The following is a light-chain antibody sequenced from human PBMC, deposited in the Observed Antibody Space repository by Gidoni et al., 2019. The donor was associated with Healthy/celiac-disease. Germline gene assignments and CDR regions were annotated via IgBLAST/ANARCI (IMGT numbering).Light chain of an antibody. CDR1: QGMSSY. Sequence: DLQLTQSPSFLSASVGDRVTITCRASQGMSSYLAWYQQKPGKAPKLLIYAASTLQSGVPSRFSGSGSGTEFTLTISSLQPEDFATYYCQQLYSYPRTFGGGTKVEIK. V-gene: IGKV1-9*01. J-gene: IGKJ4*01. CDR2: AAS. CDR3: QQLYSYPRT.